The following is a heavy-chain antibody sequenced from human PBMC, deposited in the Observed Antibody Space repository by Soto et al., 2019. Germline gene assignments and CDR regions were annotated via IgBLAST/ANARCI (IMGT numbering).Heavy chain of an antibody. D-gene: IGHD3-22*01. V-gene: IGHV4-39*01. CDR3: ARYYDTFDY. CDR1: GGSISRSNYY. Sequence: QLQLQESGPGLVKPSETLSLTCTVSGGSISRSNYYWGWIRQPPGKGLEWIGSIYYSGSTYHNPSLKSRVTMSVDTSKNQFSLRLSSVTAAATAVYYCARYYDTFDYWGPGTLVTVSS. CDR2: IYYSGST. J-gene: IGHJ4*02.